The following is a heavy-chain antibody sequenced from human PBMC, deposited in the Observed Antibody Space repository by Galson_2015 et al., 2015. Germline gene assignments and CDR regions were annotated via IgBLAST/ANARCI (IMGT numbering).Heavy chain of an antibody. V-gene: IGHV3-74*01. Sequence: SLRLSCAASGFTFSSYWMHWVRRVPGKGLVWVSRINSDGSSTRNADSVKGRFTISRDNAENTLYLQMNSLRAEDTAVYYCARADDYGDYEWFDPWGQGTLVTVSS. CDR3: ARADDYGDYEWFDP. D-gene: IGHD4-17*01. J-gene: IGHJ5*02. CDR1: GFTFSSYW. CDR2: INSDGSST.